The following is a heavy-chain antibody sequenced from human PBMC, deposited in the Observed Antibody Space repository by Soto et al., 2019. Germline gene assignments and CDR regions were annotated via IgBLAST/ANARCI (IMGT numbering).Heavy chain of an antibody. V-gene: IGHV3-7*01. CDR1: GFTFSNYW. CDR2: IRQDGNEK. CDR3: EGGLKADY. J-gene: IGHJ4*01. Sequence: PGGSLRLSCAASGFTFSNYWMTWVRQSPGQGLEWLANIRQDGNEKYYADSVKGRFTISRDNAKNSLYLQMNSLRAEDTGLYYCEGGLKADYWGRGTLVTVSS.